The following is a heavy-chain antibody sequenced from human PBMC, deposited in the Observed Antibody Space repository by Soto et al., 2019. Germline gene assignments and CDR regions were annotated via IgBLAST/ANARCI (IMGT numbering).Heavy chain of an antibody. V-gene: IGHV3-33*01. CDR2: IWYDGISK. Sequence: PGGSLRLSCAASGFTFGSHGMHWVRQAPGKGLEWVAVIWYDGISKDYADSVKGRFTISRDNSRNTLYLQMNSLRAEDTAVYYCARDRSQRFDYWGQGTLVTVSS. CDR1: GFTFGSHG. D-gene: IGHD6-13*01. CDR3: ARDRSQRFDY. J-gene: IGHJ4*02.